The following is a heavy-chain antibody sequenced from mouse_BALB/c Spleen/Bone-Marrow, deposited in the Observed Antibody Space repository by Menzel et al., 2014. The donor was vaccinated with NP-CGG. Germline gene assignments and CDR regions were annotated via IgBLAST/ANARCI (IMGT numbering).Heavy chain of an antibody. CDR3: ARCPYDYDGGDH. CDR1: GFNIKDTY. V-gene: IGHV14-3*02. Sequence: VQLQQSGAELVKPGASVKLSCTASGFNIKDTYMHWVKQRPEQGLEWIGRIDPANGNTKYDPKFQGKATITADTSSNTAYLQLSSLTAEDTAVYYCARCPYDYDGGDHWGQGTTLTVSS. D-gene: IGHD2-4*01. J-gene: IGHJ2*01. CDR2: IDPANGNT.